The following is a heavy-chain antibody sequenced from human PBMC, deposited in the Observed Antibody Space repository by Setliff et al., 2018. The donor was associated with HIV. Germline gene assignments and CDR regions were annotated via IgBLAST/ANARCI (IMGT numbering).Heavy chain of an antibody. J-gene: IGHJ4*02. CDR3: ARQSTVAAAGFDF. CDR2: LSPSGTT. D-gene: IGHD6-13*01. Sequence: SETLSLTCTVYGGSFSNYYTNWIRQPPGKGLEWIGELSPSGTTRSNPSLQSRVTISLDTSKRQFSLKLDSVTAADTAIYYCARQSTVAAAGFDFWGQGTLVTVSS. CDR1: GGSFSNYY. V-gene: IGHV4-34*01.